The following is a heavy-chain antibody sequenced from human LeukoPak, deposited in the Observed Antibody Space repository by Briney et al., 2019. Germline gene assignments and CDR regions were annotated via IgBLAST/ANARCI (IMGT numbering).Heavy chain of an antibody. V-gene: IGHV1-2*04. D-gene: IGHD2-15*01. CDR1: GYTFTGYY. CDR2: INPNSGGT. Sequence: GASVKVSCKASGYTFTGYYMHWVRQAPGQGLEWMGWINPNSGGTNYAQKFQGWVTMTRDTSISTAYMELSRLRSDDTAVYYCARGDPQTSSYCSGGSCPYYFDYWGQGTLVTVSS. J-gene: IGHJ4*02. CDR3: ARGDPQTSSYCSGGSCPYYFDY.